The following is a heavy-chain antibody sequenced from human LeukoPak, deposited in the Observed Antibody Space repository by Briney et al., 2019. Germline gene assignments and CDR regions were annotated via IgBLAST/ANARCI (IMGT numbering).Heavy chain of an antibody. D-gene: IGHD3-3*01. Sequence: PGGSLRLSCAASGFTFSSYGMHWVRQAPGKGLEWVAVISYDGSNKYYADSVKGRFTISRDNSKNTLYLQMNSLRAEDTAVYYCARESHSQYYDFWSGYDYWGQGTLVTVSS. CDR1: GFTFSSYG. CDR3: ARESHSQYYDFWSGYDY. V-gene: IGHV3-30*03. CDR2: ISYDGSNK. J-gene: IGHJ4*02.